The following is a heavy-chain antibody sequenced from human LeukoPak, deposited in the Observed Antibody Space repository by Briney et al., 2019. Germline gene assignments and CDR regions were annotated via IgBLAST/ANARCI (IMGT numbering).Heavy chain of an antibody. CDR1: GYTFTSYY. D-gene: IGHD7-27*01. V-gene: IGHV1-46*01. CDR2: INPSGGST. J-gene: IGHJ4*02. CDR3: ARDRLMGTFDY. Sequence: ASVKVSCEASGYTFTSYYMHWVRQAPGQGLEWMGIINPSGGSTSYAQKFQGRVTMTRDTSTSTVYMELSSLRSEDTAVYYCARDRLMGTFDYWGQGTLVTVSS.